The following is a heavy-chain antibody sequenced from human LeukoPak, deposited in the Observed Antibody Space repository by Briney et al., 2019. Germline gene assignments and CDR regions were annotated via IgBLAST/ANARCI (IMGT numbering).Heavy chain of an antibody. J-gene: IGHJ5*01. CDR3: TRGNRDFDS. CDR2: TYYRSKWYH. CDR1: GDSVSTNSAA. V-gene: IGHV6-1*01. Sequence: SQTLSVTCAISGDSVSTNSAAWNWIRQSPSRGLQWLGRTYYRSKWYHDYAPSVQSRITINPDTSKNQFSLHLNSVTPEDTAVYYCTRGNRDFDSWGQGTLVTVSS. D-gene: IGHD2-21*02.